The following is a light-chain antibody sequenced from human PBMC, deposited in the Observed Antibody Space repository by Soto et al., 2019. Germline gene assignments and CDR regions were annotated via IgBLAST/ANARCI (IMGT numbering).Light chain of an antibody. CDR1: QSVSSIF. CDR2: GAS. Sequence: EIGLTQSPGTLSLSPGERATLSCRASQSVSSIFLAWYQHKPGQAPRLLIYGASTRATGIPARVSGSGSGTDFILTISRLEPEDFAVYYCQQYGSSPRTFGHGTRVEIK. CDR3: QQYGSSPRT. J-gene: IGKJ1*01. V-gene: IGKV3-20*01.